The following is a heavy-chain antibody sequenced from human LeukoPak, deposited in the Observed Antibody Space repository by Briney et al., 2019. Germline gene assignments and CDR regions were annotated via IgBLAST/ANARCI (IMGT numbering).Heavy chain of an antibody. J-gene: IGHJ5*02. D-gene: IGHD2-2*01. CDR3: ARELAGGCFPSSTSCGNWFDP. CDR2: ISYDGSNK. V-gene: IGHV3-30-3*01. Sequence: GRSLRLSCAASGFTFSSYAMHWVRQAPGKGLEWVAVISYDGSNKYYADSVKGRFTISRDNSKNTLYLQMNSLRAEDTAVYYCARELAGGCFPSSTSCGNWFDPWGQGTLVTVSS. CDR1: GFTFSSYA.